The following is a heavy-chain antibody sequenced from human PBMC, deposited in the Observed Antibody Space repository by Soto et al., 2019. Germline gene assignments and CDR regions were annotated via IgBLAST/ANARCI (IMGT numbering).Heavy chain of an antibody. J-gene: IGHJ3*02. CDR3: AKGGSGYSYGRGAFDI. Sequence: SETLSLTGTVSGGSISSYYCSWIRQPPWKGLEWIGYIYYSGITNYNPSLKSGVTISVDKSKNQFSLKLSSVTAAEASLYYCAKGGSGYSYGRGAFDISGQGTMVTFSS. CDR1: GGSISSYY. V-gene: IGHV4-59*01. D-gene: IGHD5-18*01. CDR2: IYYSGIT.